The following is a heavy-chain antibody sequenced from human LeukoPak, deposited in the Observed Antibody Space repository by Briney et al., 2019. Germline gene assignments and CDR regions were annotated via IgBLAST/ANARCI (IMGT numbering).Heavy chain of an antibody. J-gene: IGHJ2*01. Sequence: SETLSLTCTVSGGSISSYYWSWIRQPPGKGLEWIGYIYYSGSTNHNPSLKSRVTISVDTSKNQFSLKLSSVTAADTAVYYCASLTGYSSPYLYFDLWGRGTLVTVSS. V-gene: IGHV4-59*01. CDR3: ASLTGYSSPYLYFDL. CDR2: IYYSGST. D-gene: IGHD6-19*01. CDR1: GGSISSYY.